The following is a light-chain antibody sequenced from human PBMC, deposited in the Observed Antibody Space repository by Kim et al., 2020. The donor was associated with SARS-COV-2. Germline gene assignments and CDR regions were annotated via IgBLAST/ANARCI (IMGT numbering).Light chain of an antibody. CDR2: YDR. CDR3: QVWDTNTDRHV. J-gene: IGLJ1*01. Sequence: APGETDRITWGGTNIGSKSVHWYQQRPGRAPVLVIYYDRDRPSGIPERFSGSNSGNTATLTISGVEAGDEADYYCQVWDTNTDRHVFGSGTKVTVL. CDR1: NIGSKS. V-gene: IGLV3-21*01.